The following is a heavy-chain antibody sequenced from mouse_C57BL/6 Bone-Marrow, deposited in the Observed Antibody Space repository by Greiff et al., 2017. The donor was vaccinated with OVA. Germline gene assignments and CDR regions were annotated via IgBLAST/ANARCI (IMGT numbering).Heavy chain of an antibody. V-gene: IGHV5-17*01. CDR1: GFTFSDYG. D-gene: IGHD4-1*01. Sequence: EVHLVESGGGLVKPGGSLKLSCAASGFTFSDYGMHWVRQAPEKGLEWVAYISSGSSTIYYADTVKGRFTISRDNAKNTLFLQMTSLRSEDTAMYYCARGAWDWFAYWGQGTLVTVSA. CDR2: ISSGSSTI. CDR3: ARGAWDWFAY. J-gene: IGHJ3*01.